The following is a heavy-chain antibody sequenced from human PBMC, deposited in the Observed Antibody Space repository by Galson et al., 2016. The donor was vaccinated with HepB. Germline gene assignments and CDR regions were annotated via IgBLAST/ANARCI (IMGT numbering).Heavy chain of an antibody. CDR3: ARDLDSRYYYSYHVMDV. CDR1: GFTFSSYD. V-gene: IGHV3-13*04. J-gene: IGHJ6*02. D-gene: IGHD3-22*01. CDR2: IGTAGDT. Sequence: SLRLSCAASGFTFSSYDMHWVRQATGKGLEWVSAIGTAGDTFYPGSVKGRFTISRENAKNSLYLQMNSLRADDTAVYFCARDLDSRYYYSYHVMDVWGQGTTVTVSS.